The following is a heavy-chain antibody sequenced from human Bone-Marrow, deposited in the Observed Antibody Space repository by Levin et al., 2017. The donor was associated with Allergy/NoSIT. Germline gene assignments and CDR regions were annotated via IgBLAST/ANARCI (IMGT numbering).Heavy chain of an antibody. V-gene: IGHV3-74*01. CDR3: AREKSGWYYFDY. CDR2: INSDGSST. Sequence: GGSLRLSCAASGFTFSSYWMHWVRQAPGKGLVWVSRINSDGSSTSYADSVKGRFTISRDNAKNTLYLQMNSLRAEDTAVYYCAREKSGWYYFDYWGQGTLVTVSS. CDR1: GFTFSSYW. D-gene: IGHD6-19*01. J-gene: IGHJ4*02.